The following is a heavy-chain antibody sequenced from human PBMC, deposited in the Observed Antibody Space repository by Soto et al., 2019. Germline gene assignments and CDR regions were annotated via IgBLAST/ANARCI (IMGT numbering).Heavy chain of an antibody. Sequence: ASVKVSCKASGYTFTGYYMHWVRQAPGQGLEWMGLINPNSGGTNYAQKFQGWVTMTRDTSISTAYIELSRLRSDDTAVYYCASDRGSSGWSFHPDRYYGMDVWGQGTTVTVSS. CDR1: GYTFTGYY. CDR3: ASDRGSSGWSFHPDRYYGMDV. D-gene: IGHD6-19*01. V-gene: IGHV1-2*04. CDR2: INPNSGGT. J-gene: IGHJ6*02.